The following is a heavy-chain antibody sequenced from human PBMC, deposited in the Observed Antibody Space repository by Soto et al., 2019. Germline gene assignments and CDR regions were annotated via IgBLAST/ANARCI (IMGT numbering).Heavy chain of an antibody. CDR3: ARETGYSSTWTNRFDP. V-gene: IGHV3-21*01. CDR1: GFTFSSYT. J-gene: IGHJ5*02. Sequence: GGSLRLSCAASGFTFSSYTMNWFRQAPVKGLEWVSSISSSASYTYSADSVKGRFTISRDNAHNSLYLQMSSLRAEDTAIYFCARETGYSSTWTNRFDPWGQATLVTVSS. D-gene: IGHD6-13*01. CDR2: ISSSASYT.